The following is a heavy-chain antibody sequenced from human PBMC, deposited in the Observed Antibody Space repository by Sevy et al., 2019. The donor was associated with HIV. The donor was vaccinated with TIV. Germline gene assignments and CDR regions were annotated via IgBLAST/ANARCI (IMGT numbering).Heavy chain of an antibody. Sequence: SETLSLTCAVYGGSFSDYSWSWIRQPPGKGLEWIGEINKHTGSANYSPSLKSRVIISVDTSKNQISLRLSSVSAADTALYYCARERTDYYYYVDVWGQGTTVTVSS. CDR1: GGSFSDYS. CDR3: ARERTDYYYYVDV. J-gene: IGHJ6*03. V-gene: IGHV4-34*01. CDR2: INKHTGSA. D-gene: IGHD2-2*01.